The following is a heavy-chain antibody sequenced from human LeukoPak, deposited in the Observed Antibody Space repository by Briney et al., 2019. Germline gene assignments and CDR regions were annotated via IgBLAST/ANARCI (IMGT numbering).Heavy chain of an antibody. Sequence: SETLPLTCTVSGGSISSYYWSWIRQPRGKGLEWIGYIYGSGYTNYNPSLKSRVTMSIDTSKNHFSLKLTSVTAADTATYYCARETSLAGFASGLGFNYWGQGILVTVSS. D-gene: IGHD1-26*01. CDR3: ARETSLAGFASGLGFNY. CDR2: IYGSGYT. CDR1: GGSISSYY. V-gene: IGHV4-59*01. J-gene: IGHJ4*02.